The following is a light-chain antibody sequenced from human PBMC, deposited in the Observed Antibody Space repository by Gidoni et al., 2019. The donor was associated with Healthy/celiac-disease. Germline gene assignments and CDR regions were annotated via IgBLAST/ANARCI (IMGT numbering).Light chain of an antibody. CDR3: QQYNSYSPDT. Sequence: DIQMTQSPSTLSASVGDRVTITCRASQSISSWLAWYQQKPGKAPKLLIYDASSLESGVPSRFSGSGSWTEFTLTISSLQPDEFATYYCQQYNSYSPDTFGQGTKLEIK. CDR2: DAS. J-gene: IGKJ2*01. V-gene: IGKV1-5*01. CDR1: QSISSW.